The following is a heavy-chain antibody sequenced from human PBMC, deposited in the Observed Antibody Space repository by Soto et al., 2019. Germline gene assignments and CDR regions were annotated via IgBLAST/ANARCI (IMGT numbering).Heavy chain of an antibody. Sequence: ASVKVSCKASGYTFTGYYVLWVRQAPGQGPECMGWINPYTGGTNYAQKFQGRVTMTRDTSMSTAYMELSKLLSDDTAVYYCATQFHHCGGDCYRGPYFGMDVWGQGTTVTVSS. J-gene: IGHJ6*02. V-gene: IGHV1-2*02. CDR1: GYTFTGYY. CDR3: ATQFHHCGGDCYRGPYFGMDV. D-gene: IGHD2-21*02. CDR2: INPYTGGT.